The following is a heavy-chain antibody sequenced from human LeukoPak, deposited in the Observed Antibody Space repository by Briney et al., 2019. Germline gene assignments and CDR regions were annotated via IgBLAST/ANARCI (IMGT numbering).Heavy chain of an antibody. CDR3: ARHGRHNFDY. D-gene: IGHD5-24*01. CDR1: GLTFSNYW. CDR2: IKEDGSEK. J-gene: IGHJ4*02. Sequence: GGSLRLSCAASGLTFSNYWMSWVRQAPGKGLEWVANIKEDGSEKYYGDSVRGRFTISRDHAKSSLNLQMSSLRADDTAVYYCARHGRHNFDYWGQGTLVTVSS. V-gene: IGHV3-7*01.